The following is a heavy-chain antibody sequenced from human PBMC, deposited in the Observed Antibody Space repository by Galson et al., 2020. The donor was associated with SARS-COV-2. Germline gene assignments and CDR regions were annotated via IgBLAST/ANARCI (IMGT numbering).Heavy chain of an antibody. V-gene: IGHV4-38-2*01. CDR2: IYQGGTT. J-gene: IGHJ2*01. D-gene: IGHD3-22*01. CDR3: ARPSSSGYYSVWYFDL. CDR1: GLSISSDFY. Sequence: SETLSLTCAVSGLSISSDFYWGWIRQPPGKGLEWIGNIYQGGTTCYNPSLQSRVTISIDKSKNQCSLKMTSVTASDTAIYYCARPSSSGYYSVWYFDLWCRGTLVTVSS.